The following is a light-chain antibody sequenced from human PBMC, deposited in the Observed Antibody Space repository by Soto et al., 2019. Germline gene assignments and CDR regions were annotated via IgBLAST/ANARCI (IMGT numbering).Light chain of an antibody. J-gene: IGKJ1*01. CDR2: GAS. Sequence: EIVLTQSPGTLSLSPGARATLSCRASQSVSSSFLAWYQQKPGQAPRLVIYGASSRATGIPDRFSGSESGTDCTRTISRLEPEDFAVDYCQQYGSSPWTFGQGTKVEIK. CDR3: QQYGSSPWT. V-gene: IGKV3-20*01. CDR1: QSVSSSF.